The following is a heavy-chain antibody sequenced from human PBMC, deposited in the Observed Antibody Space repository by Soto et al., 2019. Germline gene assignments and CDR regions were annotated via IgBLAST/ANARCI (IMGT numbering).Heavy chain of an antibody. Sequence: QVQLVESGGGVVQPGRSLRLSCAASGFTFSSYAMHWVRQAPGKGLEWVAVISYDGSNKYYADSVKGRFTISRDNSKNTLYLQMNSLRAEDTAVYYCARRGGDRRDYYYYGMDVW. V-gene: IGHV3-30-3*01. CDR3: ARRGGDRRDYYYYGMDV. CDR2: ISYDGSNK. J-gene: IGHJ6*01. D-gene: IGHD3-16*01. CDR1: GFTFSSYA.